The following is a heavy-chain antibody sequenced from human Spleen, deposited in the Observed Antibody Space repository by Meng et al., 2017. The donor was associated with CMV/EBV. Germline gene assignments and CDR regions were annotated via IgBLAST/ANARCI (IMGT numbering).Heavy chain of an antibody. J-gene: IGHJ4*02. CDR3: ARAGGIRGY. Sequence: GESLKISCAASGFTFSSYSMNWVRQAPGKGLEWVSSISSSSSYIYYADSVKGRFTISRDNAKNTLYLQMNSLRAEDTAVYYCARAGGIRGYWGQGTLVTVSS. V-gene: IGHV3-21*01. CDR1: GFTFSSYS. D-gene: IGHD3-10*01. CDR2: ISSSSSYI.